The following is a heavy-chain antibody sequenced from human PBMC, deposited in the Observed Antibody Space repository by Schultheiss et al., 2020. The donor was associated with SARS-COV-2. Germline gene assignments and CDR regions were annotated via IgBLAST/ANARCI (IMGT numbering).Heavy chain of an antibody. CDR2: IYPGDSDT. V-gene: IGHV5-51*01. D-gene: IGHD5-12*01. J-gene: IGHJ6*02. CDR1: GYKFTSYW. Sequence: GESLKISCKGSGYKFTSYWIGWVRQMPGKGLEWMGIIYPGDSDTRYSPSFQGQVTISADKSISTAYLQWSSLKASDTAMYYCARHGLRPPFDYYGMDVWGQGTTVTVSS. CDR3: ARHGLRPPFDYYGMDV.